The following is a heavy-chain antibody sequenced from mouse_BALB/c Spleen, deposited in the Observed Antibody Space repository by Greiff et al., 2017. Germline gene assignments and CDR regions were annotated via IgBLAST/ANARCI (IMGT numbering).Heavy chain of an antibody. CDR3: AREGFAY. V-gene: IGHV5-6*03. CDR1: GFTFSSYG. Sequence: EVMLVESGGGLVQPGGSLKLSCAASGFTFSSYGMSWVRQTPDKRLEWVATISSGGSYTYYPDSVKGRFTISRDNAKNTLYLQMSSLKSEDTAMYYCAREGFAYWGQGTLVTVSA. CDR2: ISSGGSYT. J-gene: IGHJ3*01.